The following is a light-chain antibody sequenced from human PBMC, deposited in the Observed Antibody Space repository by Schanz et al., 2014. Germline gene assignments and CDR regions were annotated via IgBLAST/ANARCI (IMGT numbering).Light chain of an antibody. Sequence: DMQMTQSPSSLSASVGDRVTITCRASRIISSYLNWYQQTPGKAPKLLIYAASSLQSGVPSRFSGSGSGTDFTLTISSLQPEDSATYYCQQSYSTPHTFGQGTKLEIK. J-gene: IGKJ2*01. CDR2: AAS. CDR1: RIISSY. CDR3: QQSYSTPHT. V-gene: IGKV1-39*01.